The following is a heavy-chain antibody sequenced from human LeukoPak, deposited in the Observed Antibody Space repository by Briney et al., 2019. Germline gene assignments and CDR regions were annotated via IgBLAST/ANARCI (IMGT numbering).Heavy chain of an antibody. V-gene: IGHV4-38-2*01. J-gene: IGHJ4*02. CDR3: ASNGPTYYYHTSGYYFGY. Sequence: SETLSLTCAASGYSISSGCYWGLIRQPPGKGLEWIGSIYHTGSTYYNPSLKSRVTISIDTAKNQFSLKLSSVTAAATAVYYCASNGPTYYYHTSGYYFGYWGQGTLVTVSS. CDR1: GYSISSGCY. CDR2: IYHTGST. D-gene: IGHD3-22*01.